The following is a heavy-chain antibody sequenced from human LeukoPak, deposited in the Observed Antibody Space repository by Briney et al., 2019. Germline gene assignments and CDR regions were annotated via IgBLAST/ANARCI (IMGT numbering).Heavy chain of an antibody. CDR1: GFTFSDYY. V-gene: IGHV3-11*06. CDR3: ARGLTYYYGSGSSHDAFDI. J-gene: IGHJ3*02. D-gene: IGHD3-10*01. Sequence: GGSLRLSCAASGFTFSDYYMSWIRQAPGKGLEWVSYISSSSSYTNYADSVKGRFTISRDNAKNSLYLQMNSLRAEDTAVYYCARGLTYYYGSGSSHDAFDIWGQGTMVTVSS. CDR2: ISSSSSYT.